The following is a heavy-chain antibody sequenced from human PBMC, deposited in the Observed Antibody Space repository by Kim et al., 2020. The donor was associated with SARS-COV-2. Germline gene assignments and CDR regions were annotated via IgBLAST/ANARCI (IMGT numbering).Heavy chain of an antibody. D-gene: IGHD1-26*01. J-gene: IGHJ6*02. V-gene: IGHV3-30*07. CDR3: ARDQVGANYGMDV. Sequence: NSVKGRLPISRDNAKNTRIRQMNGLRAEDTAVYYCARDQVGANYGMDVWGQGTTVTVSS.